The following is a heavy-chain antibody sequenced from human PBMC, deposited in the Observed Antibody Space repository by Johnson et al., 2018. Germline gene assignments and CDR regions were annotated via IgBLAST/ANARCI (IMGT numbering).Heavy chain of an antibody. CDR1: GGTFSSYA. D-gene: IGHD4-17*01. CDR3: ARGIVEDDGDLGDAFDI. J-gene: IGHJ3*02. V-gene: IGHV1-69*01. Sequence: VQLVESGAEVKKPGSSVKVSCKASGGTFSSYAISWVRQAPGQGLEWMGGIIPIFGTAKHAQKFQGSVTITADESTSTAYMELSSLRSEDTAVYYCARGIVEDDGDLGDAFDIWGQGTMVTVSS. CDR2: IIPIFGTA.